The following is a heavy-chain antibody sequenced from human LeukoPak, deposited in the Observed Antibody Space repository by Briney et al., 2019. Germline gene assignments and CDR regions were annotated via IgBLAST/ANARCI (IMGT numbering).Heavy chain of an antibody. V-gene: IGHV3-49*04. D-gene: IGHD2-15*01. J-gene: IGHJ4*02. Sequence: GGSLRLSCTASGFTFGDYAMSWVRQAPGKGLEWVGFIRSKAYGGTTEYAASVKGRFTVSRDDSKNIAYLQMNNLKTEDTAVYYCTRVSLVVASVFFDYWGQGILVTVSS. CDR1: GFTFGDYA. CDR3: TRVSLVVASVFFDY. CDR2: IRSKAYGGTT.